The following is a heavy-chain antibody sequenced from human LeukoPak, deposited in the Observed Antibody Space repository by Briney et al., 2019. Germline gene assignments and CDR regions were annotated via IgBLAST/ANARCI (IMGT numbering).Heavy chain of an antibody. Sequence: GGSLRLSCAASEFTISDYYMSWIRQAPGKGLEWVSGINWNGGSTGYADSVKGRFTISRDNAKNSLYLQMNSLRAEDTALYHCAKNSGAGSYFYMDVWGKGITVTISS. CDR3: AKNSGAGSYFYMDV. D-gene: IGHD3-10*01. CDR2: INWNGGST. CDR1: EFTISDYY. J-gene: IGHJ6*03. V-gene: IGHV3-20*01.